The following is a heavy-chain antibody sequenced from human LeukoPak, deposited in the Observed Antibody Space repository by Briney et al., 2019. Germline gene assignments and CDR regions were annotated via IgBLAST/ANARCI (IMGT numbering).Heavy chain of an antibody. CDR3: ARGIHRRVPKENFDY. V-gene: IGHV3-48*03. CDR2: ISSSGSTI. Sequence: GGSLRLSCEASGFTFSNYEMTWVRQAPGKGLEWVSYISSSGSTIYYADSVKGRFTISRDNAKNSLYLQMNSLRAEDTAVYYCARGIHRRVPKENFDYWGQGTLVTVSS. J-gene: IGHJ4*02. D-gene: IGHD4/OR15-4a*01. CDR1: GFTFSNYE.